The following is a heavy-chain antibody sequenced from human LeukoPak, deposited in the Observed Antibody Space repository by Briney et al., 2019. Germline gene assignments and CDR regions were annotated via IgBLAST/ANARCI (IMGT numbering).Heavy chain of an antibody. J-gene: IGHJ3*01. CDR2: INAGNGDT. CDR1: EYPFSRSV. CDR3: ATIFRGIAVDHDAFDV. D-gene: IGHD6-19*01. Sequence: ASVKVSCKASEYPFSRSVIHWVRQAPGQRLEWMGWINAGNGDTEYSQNFQGRVTITRDTSASTAYVELSSLRSEDTSVYYCATIFRGIAVDHDAFDVWGQGTMVTVSS. V-gene: IGHV1-3*01.